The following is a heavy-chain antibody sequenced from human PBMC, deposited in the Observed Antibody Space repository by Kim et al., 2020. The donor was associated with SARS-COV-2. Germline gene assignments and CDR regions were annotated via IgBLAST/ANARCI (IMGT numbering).Heavy chain of an antibody. J-gene: IGHJ4*02. D-gene: IGHD2-15*01. Sequence: VGGRFTISRDNSRNTVYLQMDSLRAEDAAVYYCATFLKCCSGSSCYSLDYWGQGTPVTVSS. CDR3: ATFLKCCSGSSCYSLDY. V-gene: IGHV3-53*01.